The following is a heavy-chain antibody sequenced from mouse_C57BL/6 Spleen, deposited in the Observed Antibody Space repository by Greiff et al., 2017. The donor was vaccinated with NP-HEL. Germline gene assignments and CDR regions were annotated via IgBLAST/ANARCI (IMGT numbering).Heavy chain of an antibody. CDR2: ISYDGSN. V-gene: IGHV3-6*01. CDR3: AREQDWDGYFDV. J-gene: IGHJ1*03. Sequence: EVQLQESGPGLVKPSQSLSLTCSVTGYSITSGYYWNWIRQFPGNKLEWMGYISYDGSNNYNPSPKNRISSTRDTSKNQFFLKLKSVTTEDTATYYCAREQDWDGYFDVWGTGTTVTVSS. D-gene: IGHD4-1*01. CDR1: GYSITSGYY.